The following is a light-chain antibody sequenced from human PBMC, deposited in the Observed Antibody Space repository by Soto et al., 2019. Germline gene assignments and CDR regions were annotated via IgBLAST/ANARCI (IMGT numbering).Light chain of an antibody. CDR1: QYINAW. CDR3: QQYHRYST. CDR2: DVS. J-gene: IGKJ1*01. V-gene: IGKV1-5*01. Sequence: DIQMTQAPSTLSASVGDSVTISCRASQYINAWLAWYQQKPGKAPKLLIYDVSTLDSGVPSRFSGSASGTEFTLTINNLESDDFATYYCQQYHRYSTFGQGTRVDIK.